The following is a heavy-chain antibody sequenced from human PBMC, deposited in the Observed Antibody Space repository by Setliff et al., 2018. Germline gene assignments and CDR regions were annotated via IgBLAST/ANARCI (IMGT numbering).Heavy chain of an antibody. CDR2: IDQGGST. CDR3: ARAPQYTNYWYALSWFDP. V-gene: IGHV4-34*01. CDR1: GGSISSDY. J-gene: IGHJ5*02. Sequence: SETLSLTCTVSGGSISSDYWSWIRQPPGKGLEWIGEIDQGGSTNYNPSLKSRVTISLDTSKKQFSLKLASMTAADTAIYYCARAPQYTNYWYALSWFDPWGQGTLVTVSS. D-gene: IGHD2-8*02.